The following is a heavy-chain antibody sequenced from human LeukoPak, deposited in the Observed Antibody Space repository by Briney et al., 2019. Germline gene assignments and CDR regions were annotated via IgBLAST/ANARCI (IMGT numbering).Heavy chain of an antibody. CDR1: GFTFSSYG. CDR3: ARDYYKIDY. D-gene: IGHD3-10*01. Sequence: GGSLRLSCAASGFTFSSYGMHWVRQAPGKGLEWVAVIWYDGSNKYYADSVKGRFTISRDNSKNTLSLQMNSLRPEDTAVYYCARDYYKIDYWGQGTLVTVSS. V-gene: IGHV3-33*01. J-gene: IGHJ4*02. CDR2: IWYDGSNK.